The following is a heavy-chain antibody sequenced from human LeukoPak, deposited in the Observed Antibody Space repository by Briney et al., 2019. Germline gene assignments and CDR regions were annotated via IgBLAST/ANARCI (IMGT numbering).Heavy chain of an antibody. V-gene: IGHV1-18*01. J-gene: IGHJ2*01. CDR1: GYTFTSYG. CDR2: ISVYNGNT. D-gene: IGHD3-22*01. Sequence: ASVKVSCRASGYTFTSYGISWVRQAPGQGLEWMGWISVYNGNTHYAQNLQDRVAMTTDTSTSTAYMELRSLRSDDTAVYYCARKGGVYYYDSSFDLWGRGTLVTVSS. CDR3: ARKGGVYYYDSSFDL.